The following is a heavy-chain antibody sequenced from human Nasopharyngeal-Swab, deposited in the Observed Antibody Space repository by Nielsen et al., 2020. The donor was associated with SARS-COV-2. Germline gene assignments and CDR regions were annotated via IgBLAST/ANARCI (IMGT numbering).Heavy chain of an antibody. Sequence: ASVKVSCKASGYTFTDYAIYWVRQAPGQGLEWLGWTNPDTGNTLYSQTFQGRIAITRDTSANTAYLEVNSLTSEDTAVYFCARKGRNFAFDYWGQGTLVTVSS. J-gene: IGHJ4*02. D-gene: IGHD1-14*01. CDR2: TNPDTGNT. CDR1: GYTFTDYA. CDR3: ARKGRNFAFDY. V-gene: IGHV1-3*01.